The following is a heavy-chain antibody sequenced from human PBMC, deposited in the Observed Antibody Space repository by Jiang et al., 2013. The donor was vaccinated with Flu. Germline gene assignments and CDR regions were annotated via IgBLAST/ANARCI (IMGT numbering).Heavy chain of an antibody. Sequence: GAEVKKPGASVKVSCKASGYTFTNYGISWVRQAPGQGLEWMGWISAYNGNTDYAQKLQGRVTMTTDTSTSTAYMELRSLRSDDTAVYYCARELPRYYYYGMDVWGQGTTVTVSS. J-gene: IGHJ6*02. CDR2: ISAYNGNT. D-gene: IGHD2-21*02. CDR3: ARELPRYYYYGMDV. V-gene: IGHV1-18*04. CDR1: GYTFTNYG.